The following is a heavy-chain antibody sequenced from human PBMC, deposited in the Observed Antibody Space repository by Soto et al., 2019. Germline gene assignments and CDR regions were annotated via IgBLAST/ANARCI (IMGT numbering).Heavy chain of an antibody. CDR3: AKGSASSRPYYFDY. D-gene: IGHD2-2*01. CDR2: ITGGGGDT. CDR1: GFTFSNYV. J-gene: IGHJ4*02. Sequence: GGSLRLSCAASGFTFSNYVMSWVRQAPGKGLEWVSAITGGGGDTYHADSVKGRFTISRDNTKNTLSLQMNSLRAEDTAVYYCAKGSASSRPYYFDYWGQGTLVTVSS. V-gene: IGHV3-23*01.